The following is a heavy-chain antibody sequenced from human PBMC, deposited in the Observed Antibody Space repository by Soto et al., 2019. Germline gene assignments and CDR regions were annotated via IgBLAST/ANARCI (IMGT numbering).Heavy chain of an antibody. CDR2: IYYSGST. D-gene: IGHD3-22*01. V-gene: IGHV4-30-4*01. J-gene: IGHJ4*02. CDR3: ARIASSGYLFDY. CDR1: GGSISSGDYY. Sequence: SETLSLTCTVSGGSISSGDYYWSWIRQPPGKGLEWIGYIYYSGSTYYNPSLKSRVTISVDTSKNQFSLKLSSVTAADTAVYYCARIASSGYLFDYWGPGILLTVSS.